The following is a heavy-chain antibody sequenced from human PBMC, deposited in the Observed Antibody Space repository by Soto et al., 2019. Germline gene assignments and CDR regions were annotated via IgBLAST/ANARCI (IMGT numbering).Heavy chain of an antibody. CDR1: GYTFTSYA. J-gene: IGHJ4*01. D-gene: IGHD1-1*01. Sequence: GSSVKVSCKASGYTFTSYAMHWVRQAPGQRLEWMGWINAGNGNTKSSQKFQGRVTITRDTSASTADMELGSLRSADTAVYYCARQGSLERRAPFDYGGDAILVTVSS. CDR3: ARQGSLERRAPFDY. V-gene: IGHV1-3*01. CDR2: INAGNGNT.